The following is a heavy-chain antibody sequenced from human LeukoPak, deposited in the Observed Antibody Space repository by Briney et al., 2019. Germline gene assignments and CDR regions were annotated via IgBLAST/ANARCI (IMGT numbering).Heavy chain of an antibody. V-gene: IGHV4-59*01. Sequence: PSETLSHTCSISDGSITTYYWSWIRQPPGQGLEWIGYIYYSGSANYNPSLKSRVSMSADPSKNEFSLRLSSLTAADTAVYYCAGDLEFRGNSGHFALWSRGTLVRVSS. J-gene: IGHJ2*01. CDR3: AGDLEFRGNSGHFAL. CDR1: DGSITTYY. CDR2: IYYSGSA. D-gene: IGHD4-23*01.